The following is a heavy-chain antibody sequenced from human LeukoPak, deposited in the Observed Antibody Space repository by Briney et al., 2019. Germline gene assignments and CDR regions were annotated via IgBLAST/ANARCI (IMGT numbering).Heavy chain of an antibody. D-gene: IGHD3-9*01. CDR2: IKQDGSEK. J-gene: IGHJ4*02. CDR3: ARDRGLVTLATLDY. CDR1: GFTFSSYW. V-gene: IGHV3-7*01. Sequence: GGSLRLSCAASGFTFSSYWMSWVRQAPGKGLEWVANIKQDGSEKYYVDSVKGRFTISRDNAKNSLYLQMNSLRAEDTAVYYCARDRGLVTLATLDYWGQGTLVTVSS.